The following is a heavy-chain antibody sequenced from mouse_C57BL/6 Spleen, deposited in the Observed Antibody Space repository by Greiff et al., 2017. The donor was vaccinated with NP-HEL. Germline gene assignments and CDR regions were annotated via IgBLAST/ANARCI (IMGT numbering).Heavy chain of an antibody. J-gene: IGHJ1*03. D-gene: IGHD1-1*01. Sequence: QVQLQQSGAELARPGASVKLSCKASGYTFTSYGISWVKQRTGQGLEWIGEIYPRSGNTYYNEKFKGKATLTADKSSSTAYMELRSLTSEDSAVYFCARGRDYYGSSYFDVWGTGTTVTVSS. V-gene: IGHV1-81*01. CDR3: ARGRDYYGSSYFDV. CDR1: GYTFTSYG. CDR2: IYPRSGNT.